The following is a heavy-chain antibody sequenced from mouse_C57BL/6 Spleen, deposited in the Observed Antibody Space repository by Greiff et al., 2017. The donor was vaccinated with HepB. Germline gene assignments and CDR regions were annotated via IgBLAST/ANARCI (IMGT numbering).Heavy chain of an antibody. CDR1: GYAFSSSW. V-gene: IGHV1-82*01. CDR3: ARNYEGYYFDY. D-gene: IGHD1-1*01. J-gene: IGHJ2*01. Sequence: QVQLKESGPELVKPGASVKISCKASGYAFSSSWMNWVKQRPGKGLEWIGRIYPGDGDTNYNGKFKGKATLTADKSSSTAYMQLSSLTSEDSAVYFCARNYEGYYFDYWGQGTTLTVSS. CDR2: IYPGDGDT.